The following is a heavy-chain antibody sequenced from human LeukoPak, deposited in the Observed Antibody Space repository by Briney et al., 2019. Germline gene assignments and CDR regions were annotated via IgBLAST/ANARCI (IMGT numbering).Heavy chain of an antibody. Sequence: GGSLRLSCAASEFTFSNYAMSLVRQTPGKGLEWVSGISGDGDSRYYADSVNGRSTISRDNSKNTLYLQMNSLRAEGTALYYCAKVAGSSGWYGGNAFDIWGQGTMVTVSS. CDR1: EFTFSNYA. V-gene: IGHV3-23*01. D-gene: IGHD6-19*01. CDR2: ISGDGDSR. CDR3: AKVAGSSGWYGGNAFDI. J-gene: IGHJ3*02.